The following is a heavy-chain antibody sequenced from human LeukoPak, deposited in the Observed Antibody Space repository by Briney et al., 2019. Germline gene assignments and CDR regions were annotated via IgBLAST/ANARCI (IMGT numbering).Heavy chain of an antibody. CDR2: INPNSGGT. Sequence: GASVKVSCKASGYTFTGYYMHWVRQAPGQGLEWMGWINPNSGGTNYAQKFQGWVTMTRDTSISTAYMELSRLRSDDTAVYYCARGAITGTTRGPTRLNDAFDIWGQGTMVTVSS. V-gene: IGHV1-2*04. D-gene: IGHD1-1*01. CDR3: ARGAITGTTRGPTRLNDAFDI. J-gene: IGHJ3*02. CDR1: GYTFTGYY.